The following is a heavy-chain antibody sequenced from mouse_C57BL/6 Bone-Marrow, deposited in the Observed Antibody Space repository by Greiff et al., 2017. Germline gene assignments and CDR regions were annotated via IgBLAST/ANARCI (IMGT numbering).Heavy chain of an antibody. V-gene: IGHV7-1*01. CDR2: SRNTANAYTT. Sequence: VHLVESVGGFVQSGRSLRLSCATSGFTLSALYMEWVRQAPGKGLEWIAASRNTANAYTTASSASVKGRFIASRDTSQSFLYLQMHALRAEATDIYDSARDGTDYYAIDYWGQGTSVTVSS. CDR3: ARDGTDYYAIDY. CDR1: GFTLSALY. J-gene: IGHJ4*01. D-gene: IGHD4-1*01.